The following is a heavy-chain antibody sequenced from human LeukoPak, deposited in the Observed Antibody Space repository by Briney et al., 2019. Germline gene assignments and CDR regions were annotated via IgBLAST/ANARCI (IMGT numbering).Heavy chain of an antibody. V-gene: IGHV4-59*01. D-gene: IGHD3-10*01. CDR3: ARGEGSGSYYPLANWFDP. CDR2: IHYTGST. CDR1: GGSINSYY. Sequence: SETLSLTCTVSGGSINSYYWSWIRQPPGKGLECIGYIHYTGSTNYNPSLKSRVTISVDTSKNQFSLKLSSVTAADTAIYYCARGEGSGSYYPLANWFDPWGQGTLVTVSS. J-gene: IGHJ5*02.